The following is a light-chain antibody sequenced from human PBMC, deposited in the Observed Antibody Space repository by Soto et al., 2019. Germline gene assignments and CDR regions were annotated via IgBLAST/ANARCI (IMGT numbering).Light chain of an antibody. CDR2: AAS. J-gene: IGKJ4*01. V-gene: IGKV1-9*01. CDR3: QQLKSFPLS. Sequence: IQLTQSPSSLSASVGDRVTITCRASQGISSSLAWYQQQPGKAPKLLIYAASTLQSGVPPRFSGSGSGTDFTLTISSLQPEDFATYYCQQLKSFPLSFGGGTKVDIK. CDR1: QGISSS.